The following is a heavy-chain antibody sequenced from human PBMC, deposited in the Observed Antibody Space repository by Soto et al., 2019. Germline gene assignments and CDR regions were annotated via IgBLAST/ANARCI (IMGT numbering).Heavy chain of an antibody. CDR1: GGSISSGGYY. CDR2: IYYSGST. J-gene: IGHJ4*02. CDR3: ARAGGGYCSSTSCQYYFDY. D-gene: IGHD2-2*01. Sequence: SETLSLTCTVSGGSISSGGYYWSWIRQHPGKGLEWIGYIYYSGSTYYNPSLKSRVTISVDTSKNQFSLKLSSVTAADTAVYYCARAGGGYCSSTSCQYYFDYWGQGTLVTVSS. V-gene: IGHV4-31*03.